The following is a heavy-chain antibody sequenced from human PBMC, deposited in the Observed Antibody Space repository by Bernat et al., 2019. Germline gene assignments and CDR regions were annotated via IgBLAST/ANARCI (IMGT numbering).Heavy chain of an antibody. Sequence: EVQLVESGGGLVKPGGSLRLSCAASGFTFSSYSMNWVRQAPGKGLEWVSSISSSSSYIYYADSVKGRFTISRDNAKNSLYLQMNSLRAEDTAVYYCARDRKYQGTTKPYSYYMDVWGKGTTVTVSS. CDR2: ISSSSSYI. V-gene: IGHV3-21*01. CDR1: GFTFSSYS. J-gene: IGHJ6*03. D-gene: IGHD4-11*01. CDR3: ARDRKYQGTTKPYSYYMDV.